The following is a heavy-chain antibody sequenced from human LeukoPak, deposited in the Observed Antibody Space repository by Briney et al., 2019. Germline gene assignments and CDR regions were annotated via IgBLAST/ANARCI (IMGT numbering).Heavy chain of an antibody. CDR3: ASSRDGYNEDFDY. D-gene: IGHD5-24*01. V-gene: IGHV1-8*02. CDR1: GYTFTSYD. CDR2: MNPNSGNT. J-gene: IGHJ4*02. Sequence: ASVKVSCKASGYTFTSYDINWVRQATGQGLEWMGWMNPNSGNTGYAQKFQGRVTMTRDMSTSTVYMELSSLRSEDTAVYYCASSRDGYNEDFDYWGQGTLVTVSS.